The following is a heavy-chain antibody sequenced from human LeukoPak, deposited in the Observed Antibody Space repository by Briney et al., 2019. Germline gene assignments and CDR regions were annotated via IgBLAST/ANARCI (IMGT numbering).Heavy chain of an antibody. CDR1: GASISSYY. V-gene: IGHV4-59*12. CDR3: ARDTVWYDRGGYSSDP. Sequence: SETLSLTCTVSGASISSYYWSWIRQPPGKGLEWLGYIYYSGSTNYNPALKSRVTMSVDTSKNQFSLKLSSVTAADTAVYYCARDTVWYDRGGYSSDPWGQGTLVTVSS. J-gene: IGHJ5*02. D-gene: IGHD3-22*01. CDR2: IYYSGST.